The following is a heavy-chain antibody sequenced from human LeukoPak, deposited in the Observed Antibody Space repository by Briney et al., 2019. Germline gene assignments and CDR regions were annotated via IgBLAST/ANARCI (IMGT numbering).Heavy chain of an antibody. Sequence: SETLSLTCTVSGGSISTYYWNWIRQPPGRGLEWLGYIEYSGSTNYDPSLKSRLTMSVDSSKNHFSLRLRSVTAADTAVYYCARTSGYWPADFDFWGQGALVIVSS. V-gene: IGHV4-59*01. CDR2: IEYSGST. J-gene: IGHJ4*02. CDR1: GGSISTYY. D-gene: IGHD5-12*01. CDR3: ARTSGYWPADFDF.